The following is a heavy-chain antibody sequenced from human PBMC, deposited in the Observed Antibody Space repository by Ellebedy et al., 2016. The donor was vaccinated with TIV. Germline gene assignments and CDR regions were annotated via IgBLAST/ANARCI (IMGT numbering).Heavy chain of an antibody. V-gene: IGHV1-8*01. CDR2: MNPYSGDT. CDR1: GYTFTSYE. D-gene: IGHD1-26*01. CDR3: ARDGGSYSDFDY. Sequence: AASVKVSCKASGYTFTSYEINWVRQATGQGLEWMGWMNPYSGDTDYGQKFQGRVIMTSNTSIGTAYMELSRLRSDDTAVYYCARDGGSYSDFDYWGQGTLVTVSS. J-gene: IGHJ4*02.